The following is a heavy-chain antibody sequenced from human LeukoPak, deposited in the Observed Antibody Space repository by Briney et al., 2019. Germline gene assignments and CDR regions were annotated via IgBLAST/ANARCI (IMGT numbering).Heavy chain of an antibody. V-gene: IGHV3-53*01. D-gene: IGHD3-10*01. CDR2: IYSGGST. Sequence: GGSLRLSCAASGFTFSSYAMSWVRQAPGKGLEWVSVIYSGGSTYYADSVKGRFTISRDNSKNTLYLQMNSLRAEDTAVYYCARARITMVRGVISYYGMDVWGKGTTVTVSS. CDR1: GFTFSSYA. J-gene: IGHJ6*04. CDR3: ARARITMVRGVISYYGMDV.